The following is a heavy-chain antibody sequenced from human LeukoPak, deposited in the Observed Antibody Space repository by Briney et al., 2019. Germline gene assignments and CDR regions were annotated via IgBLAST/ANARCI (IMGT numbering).Heavy chain of an antibody. CDR2: IYYSGST. CDR1: GGSISSYY. Sequence: SETLSLTCTVSGGSISSYYWSWIRQPPGKGLEWIGYIYYSGSTNYNPSLKCRVTISVDTSKNQFSLKLSSVTAADTAVYYCARDIVRYGMDVWGQGTTVTVSS. J-gene: IGHJ6*02. V-gene: IGHV4-59*01. D-gene: IGHD3-10*01. CDR3: ARDIVRYGMDV.